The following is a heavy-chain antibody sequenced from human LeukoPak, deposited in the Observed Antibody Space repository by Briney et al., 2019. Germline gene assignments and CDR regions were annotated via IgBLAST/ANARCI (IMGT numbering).Heavy chain of an antibody. CDR3: ARVEGEDTAMFY. V-gene: IGHV4-30-4*01. Sequence: SPTCPVSGGSISSGDYYWSWIRHPPGKGLEGIGYIYYSGSTYYNPSLKSRVTISVDTSKNQFSLKLSSVTAADTAVYYCARVEGEDTAMFYWGQGTLVTVSS. D-gene: IGHD5-18*01. CDR1: GGSISSGDYY. J-gene: IGHJ4*02. CDR2: IYYSGST.